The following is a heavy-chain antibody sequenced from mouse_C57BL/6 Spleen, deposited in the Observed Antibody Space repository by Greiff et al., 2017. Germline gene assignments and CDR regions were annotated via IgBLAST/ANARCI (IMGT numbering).Heavy chain of an antibody. Sequence: QVQLQQSGAELVRPGASVKLSCKASGYTFTDYYINWVKQRPGQGLEWIARIYPGSGNTNYNEKFKGKATLTAEKTSCTAYMHLSSLTSEDSAVFFCAGSDYSGSCYKFAYWGQGPLVTVSA. CDR2: IYPGSGNT. CDR3: AGSDYSGSCYKFAY. J-gene: IGHJ3*01. D-gene: IGHD1-1*01. V-gene: IGHV1-76*01. CDR1: GYTFTDYY.